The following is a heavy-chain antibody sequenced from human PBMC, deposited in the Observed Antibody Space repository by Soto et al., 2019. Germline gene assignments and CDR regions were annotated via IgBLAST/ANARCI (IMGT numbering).Heavy chain of an antibody. D-gene: IGHD1-26*01. V-gene: IGHV1-8*01. Sequence: QVQLVQSGAEVKKPGASVKVSCKASGYTFTSYDINWVRQATGQGLEWMGWMNPNSGNTGYAQKFQGRVTMTRNTSRSTAYMELSSLRSEDTAVYYCARGRHIVGATIAGYWGQGTLATVSS. CDR2: MNPNSGNT. J-gene: IGHJ4*02. CDR3: ARGRHIVGATIAGY. CDR1: GYTFTSYD.